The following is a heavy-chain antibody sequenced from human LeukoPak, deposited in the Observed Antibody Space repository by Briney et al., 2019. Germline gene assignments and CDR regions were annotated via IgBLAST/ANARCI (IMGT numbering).Heavy chain of an antibody. J-gene: IGHJ4*02. Sequence: SETLSLTCTVSGGSISSYYWSWIRQPPGKGLEWIGYIYYSGRTNYNPSLNSRVTISVDTSKNQFSLKLSSVTAADTAVYYCARDRGPAFDCWGQGTLVTVSS. D-gene: IGHD2-2*01. V-gene: IGHV4-59*01. CDR3: ARDRGPAFDC. CDR2: IYYSGRT. CDR1: GGSISSYY.